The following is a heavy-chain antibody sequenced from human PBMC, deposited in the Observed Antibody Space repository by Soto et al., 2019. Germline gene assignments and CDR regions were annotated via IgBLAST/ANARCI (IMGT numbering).Heavy chain of an antibody. J-gene: IGHJ6*02. CDR1: GYIFVNYG. Sequence: QVQLVQSGDEVKKPGASVKVSCKASGYIFVNYGIAWVRQAPGQGLEWMGWISPYTGNTHSATKIQCRLTMTTDPSTSTAYMDLGSLTSDDTAVYYCVMVDNYVTPTPQDVWGQGTTVTVSS. D-gene: IGHD3-16*01. V-gene: IGHV1-18*01. CDR2: ISPYTGNT. CDR3: VMVDNYVTPTPQDV.